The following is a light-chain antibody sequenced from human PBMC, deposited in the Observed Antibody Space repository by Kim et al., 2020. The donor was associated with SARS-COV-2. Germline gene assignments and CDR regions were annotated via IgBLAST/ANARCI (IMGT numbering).Light chain of an antibody. J-gene: IGLJ1*01. CDR1: RGDIGGYNY. CDR2: DGS. CDR3: RSYTSSSTYV. Sequence: QQITHSSTGTRGDIGGYNYVAWDQHHPGKAPKLMTYDGSKRPSGVSTRLSASKSGNTASLTISGLQPEEETDYYCRSYTSSSTYVFGTGTRSPS. V-gene: IGLV2-14*03.